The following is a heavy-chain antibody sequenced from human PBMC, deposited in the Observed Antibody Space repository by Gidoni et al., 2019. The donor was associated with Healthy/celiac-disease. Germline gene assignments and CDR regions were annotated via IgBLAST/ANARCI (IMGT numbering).Heavy chain of an antibody. V-gene: IGHV3-30*18. CDR3: AKGPYDY. J-gene: IGHJ4*02. CDR1: GFTFSSYG. CDR2: ISYDGSNK. Sequence: QVQLVESGGGVVQPGRSLRLSCAASGFTFSSYGMHWVRQAPGKGLEWVAVISYDGSNKYYADSVKGRFTISRDNSKSTLYLQMNSLRAEDTAVYYCAKGPYDYWGQGTLVTVSS.